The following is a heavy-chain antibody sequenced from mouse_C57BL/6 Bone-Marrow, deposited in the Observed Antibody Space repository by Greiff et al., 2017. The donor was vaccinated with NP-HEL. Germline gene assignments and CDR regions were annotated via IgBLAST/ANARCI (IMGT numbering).Heavy chain of an antibody. J-gene: IGHJ4*01. Sequence: EVKLMESGGGLVQPGGSLKLSCAASGFTFSDAWMYWVRQSPEKGLEWVAEIRNKANNHATYYAESVQGRLTISRDDSKSSDYLQMNSLRSEDTGIYYCTRCGYSYYYAMDYWGQGTSVTVAS. CDR2: IRNKANNHAT. CDR3: TRCGYSYYYAMDY. D-gene: IGHD2-3*01. CDR1: GFTFSDAW. V-gene: IGHV6-6*01.